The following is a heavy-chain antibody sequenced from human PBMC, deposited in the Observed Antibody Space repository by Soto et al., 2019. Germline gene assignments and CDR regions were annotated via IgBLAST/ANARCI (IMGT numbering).Heavy chain of an antibody. CDR1: GGSLSDYY. V-gene: IGHV4-34*01. Sequence: SETLSLTCAVYGGSLSDYYWSWIRQSPGKGLEWIGEIHPSGSTDYNPSLKGRVTISIDTSKNQFSLKLTSVTAADTAVYNCARGRDEYKLGNVWGPGTTVTVSS. D-gene: IGHD7-27*01. CDR2: IHPSGST. J-gene: IGHJ6*02. CDR3: ARGRDEYKLGNV.